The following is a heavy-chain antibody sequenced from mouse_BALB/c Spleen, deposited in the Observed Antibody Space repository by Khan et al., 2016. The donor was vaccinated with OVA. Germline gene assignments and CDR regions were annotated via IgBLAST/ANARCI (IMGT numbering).Heavy chain of an antibody. J-gene: IGHJ1*01. CDR1: GFTFSDYY. CDR2: ISNGGGST. CDR3: ARPCYGYDWYFDV. Sequence: EVELVESGGGLVQPGGSLKLSCATSGFTFSDYYMYWVRQTPEKRLEWVAYISNGGGSTYYPDTVKGRFTISRDNAKNTLYLQMSRLKSEDTAMYYAARPCYGYDWYFDVWGAGTTVTVSS. D-gene: IGHD2-9*01. V-gene: IGHV5-12*02.